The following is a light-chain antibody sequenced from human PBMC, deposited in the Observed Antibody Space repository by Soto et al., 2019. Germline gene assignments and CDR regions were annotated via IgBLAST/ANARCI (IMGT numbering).Light chain of an antibody. Sequence: QSVLTQPPSVSEAPRQRVTISCSGSGSNIGSNYVYWYQQLPGTAPKLLIYRNNQRPSGVPDRFSGSKSGTSASLAISGLRSEDEADYYCAAWDDSLSGYVFGTGTRSPS. V-gene: IGLV1-47*01. CDR2: RNN. CDR3: AAWDDSLSGYV. J-gene: IGLJ1*01. CDR1: GSNIGSNY.